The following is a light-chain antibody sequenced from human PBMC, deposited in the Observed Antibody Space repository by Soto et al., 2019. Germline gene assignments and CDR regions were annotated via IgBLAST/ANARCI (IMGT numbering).Light chain of an antibody. V-gene: IGLV2-8*01. CDR3: SSFTGSNYV. J-gene: IGLJ1*01. CDR2: DVS. CDR1: SSDVGAYNY. Sequence: QSVLTQPPSASGSPGQSVTISCTGTSSDVGAYNYVSWYQQLPGKAPKLIIYDVSNRPSGVSNRFSGSKSGNTASLTISGLQAEDEADYYCSSFTGSNYVFGTGTKVTVL.